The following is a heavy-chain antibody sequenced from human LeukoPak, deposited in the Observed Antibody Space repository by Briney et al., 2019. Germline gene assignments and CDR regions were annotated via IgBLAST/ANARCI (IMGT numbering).Heavy chain of an antibody. Sequence: HTGVSLRLSCAASGFTFTSFWMSWVRQAPGKGLEWVANIKQDGGEIYYVDSVKGRFTISRDNAKNSLYLQMNRLRAEDTAMYYCARQAATMGRYFFDYWGQGTLVTVSS. CDR3: ARQAATMGRYFFDY. CDR1: GFTFTSFW. CDR2: IKQDGGEI. J-gene: IGHJ4*02. D-gene: IGHD2-2*01. V-gene: IGHV3-7*03.